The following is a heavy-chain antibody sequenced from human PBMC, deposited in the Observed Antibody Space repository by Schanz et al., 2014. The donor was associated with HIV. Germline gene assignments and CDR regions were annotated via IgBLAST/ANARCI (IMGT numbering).Heavy chain of an antibody. CDR1: GFTFNTYG. J-gene: IGHJ6*02. D-gene: IGHD3-10*01. V-gene: IGHV3-30*18. CDR2: ISYDGINK. Sequence: QVHLVESGGGVVRPGRSLRLSCAASGFTFNTYGMHWVRQAPGKGLEWVALISYDGINKYYGDSVKGRFTISRDNSKNTVYLQMNSLRAEDTAIYHCAKDGGSRGRRRGMDVWGQGTTVTVSS. CDR3: AKDGGSRGRRRGMDV.